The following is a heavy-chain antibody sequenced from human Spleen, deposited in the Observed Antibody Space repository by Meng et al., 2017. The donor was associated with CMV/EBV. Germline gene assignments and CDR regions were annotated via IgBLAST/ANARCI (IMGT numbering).Heavy chain of an antibody. Sequence: GSLRLSCAVYGESFSGYYWTWVRQPPGKGLEWIGYIYHSGSTNYNPSLKSRVSISLDMSKNQFSLRLSSVTAADTAFYYCARSVGAFDSWGRGTLVTVSS. V-gene: IGHV4-59*01. J-gene: IGHJ4*02. CDR1: GESFSGYY. CDR3: ARSVGAFDS. CDR2: IYHSGST. D-gene: IGHD1-26*01.